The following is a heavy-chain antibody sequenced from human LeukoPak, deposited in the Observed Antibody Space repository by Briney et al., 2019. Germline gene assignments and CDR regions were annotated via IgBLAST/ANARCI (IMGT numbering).Heavy chain of an antibody. V-gene: IGHV3-7*01. J-gene: IGHJ4*02. CDR3: ASIIAAAGFDPFDY. D-gene: IGHD6-13*01. CDR2: IKQDGSVK. CDR1: GFTFSSYW. Sequence: GGSLRLSCAASGFTFSSYWMSWVRQAPGKGLEWVANIKQDGSVKYYVDSVKGRFAISRDNAKNSLYLQMNSLRAEDTAVYYCASIIAAAGFDPFDYWGQGTLVTVSS.